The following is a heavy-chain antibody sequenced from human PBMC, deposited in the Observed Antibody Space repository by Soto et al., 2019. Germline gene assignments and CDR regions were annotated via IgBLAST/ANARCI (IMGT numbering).Heavy chain of an antibody. J-gene: IGHJ5*02. CDR3: ARSYYDSSDYYYGDWFDP. V-gene: IGHV1-69*01. Sequence: QVQLVQSGAEVKKPGSSVKVSCKASGGTFSSYAISWVRQAPGQGLEWMGGIIPIFGTANYAQKFQGRVTITADESTSTAYMELSSLRSEDTAVYYCARSYYDSSDYYYGDWFDPWGQGTLVTVSS. CDR2: IIPIFGTA. D-gene: IGHD3-22*01. CDR1: GGTFSSYA.